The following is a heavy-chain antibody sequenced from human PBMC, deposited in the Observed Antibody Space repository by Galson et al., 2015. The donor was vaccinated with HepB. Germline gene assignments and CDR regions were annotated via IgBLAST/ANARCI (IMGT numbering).Heavy chain of an antibody. V-gene: IGHV1-46*01. J-gene: IGHJ4*02. D-gene: IGHD4-17*01. Sequence: SVKVSCKASGYTFTSYHMHWVRQAPGQGLEWMGIVNPGVGSTSYAQKFQGRVTMTRDTSTSTVYMALSSLRSKDTAVYYCARDRKSDYGDYVFDYLGQGTLVTVSS. CDR3: ARDRKSDYGDYVFDY. CDR2: VNPGVGST. CDR1: GYTFTSYH.